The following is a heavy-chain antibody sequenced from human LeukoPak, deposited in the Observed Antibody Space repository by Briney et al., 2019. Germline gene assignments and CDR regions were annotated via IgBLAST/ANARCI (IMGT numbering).Heavy chain of an antibody. CDR1: GFTFTGYG. V-gene: IGHV3-48*04. CDR2: ISSSGSTK. CDR3: ARDRRDILTGYYDY. Sequence: GGTLRLSCAASGFTFTGYGMSWVRQAPGKGLEWVSYISSSGSTKYYADSVKGRFTISRDNAKNSLYLQMNSLRAEDTAVYYCARDRRDILTGYYDYWGQGTLVTVSS. J-gene: IGHJ4*02. D-gene: IGHD3-9*01.